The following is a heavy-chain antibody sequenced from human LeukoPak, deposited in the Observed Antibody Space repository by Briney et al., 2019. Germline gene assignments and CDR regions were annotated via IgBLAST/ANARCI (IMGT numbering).Heavy chain of an antibody. D-gene: IGHD2-2*01. V-gene: IGHV3-21*01. J-gene: IGHJ6*03. CDR3: ARDRCSSTRSWCYYMDV. CDR1: GFPFSSYS. CDR2: ISSSSSYI. Sequence: KSGGSLRLSCAASGFPFSSYSMNWVRQAPGKGLEWVSSISSSSSYIYYADSVKGRFTISRDNAKNSLYLQMNSLRAEDTAVYYCARDRCSSTRSWCYYMDVWGKGTTVTVSS.